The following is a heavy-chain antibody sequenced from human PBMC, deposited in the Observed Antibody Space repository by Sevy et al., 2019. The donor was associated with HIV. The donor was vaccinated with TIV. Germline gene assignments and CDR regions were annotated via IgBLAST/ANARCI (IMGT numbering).Heavy chain of an antibody. CDR1: GFTFSNAW. CDR2: IKSKTDGGTT. Sequence: GGSLRLSCAASGFTFSNAWMSWVRQAPGKGLEWVGRIKSKTDGGTTDYAAPGKGRFTISRDDSKNTLYLQMNSLKTEDTAVYYCTSGVYGDYGDYYYYYGMDVWGQGTTVTVSS. V-gene: IGHV3-15*01. CDR3: TSGVYGDYGDYYYYYGMDV. J-gene: IGHJ6*02. D-gene: IGHD4-17*01.